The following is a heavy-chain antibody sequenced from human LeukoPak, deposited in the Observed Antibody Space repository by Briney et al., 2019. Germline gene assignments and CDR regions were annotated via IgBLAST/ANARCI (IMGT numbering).Heavy chain of an antibody. CDR1: GFTFSSYG. CDR2: IKEDGSEK. J-gene: IGHJ3*02. CDR3: AGYCSSTSCYMSQAFDI. Sequence: PGGSLRLSCAASGFTFSSYGMNWVRQAPGKGLEWVANIKEDGSEKYYVDSVKGRFTISRDNAKKSLYLQMNSLRAEDTAVYYCAGYCSSTSCYMSQAFDIWGQGTMVTVSS. D-gene: IGHD2-2*02. V-gene: IGHV3-7*01.